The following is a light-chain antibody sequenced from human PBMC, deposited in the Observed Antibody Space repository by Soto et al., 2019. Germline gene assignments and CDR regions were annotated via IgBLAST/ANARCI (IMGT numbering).Light chain of an antibody. CDR2: DVS. Sequence: QSVLTQPRSVSGSPGQSVTISCTGTTDDVGTYDYVSWYQHHPGKAPKVIVYDVSKRPSGVPDRFSGSKSGNTASLTISGLQAEDEADYYCSSYAGSNSVVFGGGTKLTVL. V-gene: IGLV2-11*01. J-gene: IGLJ2*01. CDR1: TDDVGTYDY. CDR3: SSYAGSNSVV.